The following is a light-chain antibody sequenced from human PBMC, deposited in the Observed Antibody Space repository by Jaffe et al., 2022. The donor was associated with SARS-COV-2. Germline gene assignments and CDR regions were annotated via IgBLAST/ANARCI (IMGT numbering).Light chain of an antibody. Sequence: QSALTQPPSASGSPGQSVTISCTGTSSDIGAYHYVSWYQQHPGKAPKLIIYEVTKRPSGVPDRFSGSKSGNTASLTVSGLQAEDEADYYCDSYAGSSNFVFGTGTKVTVL. V-gene: IGLV2-8*01. J-gene: IGLJ1*01. CDR3: DSYAGSSNFV. CDR2: EVT. CDR1: SSDIGAYHY.